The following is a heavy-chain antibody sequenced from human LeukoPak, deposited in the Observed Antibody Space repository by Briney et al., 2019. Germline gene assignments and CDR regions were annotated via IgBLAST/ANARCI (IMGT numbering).Heavy chain of an antibody. CDR2: IYTSGST. D-gene: IGHD3-10*01. Sequence: PSETLSLTCTVSGGSISSGSYYWSWIRQPAGKGLEWIGRIYTSGSTNYNPSLKSQVTISVDTSKNQFSLKLSSVTAADTAVYYCAREDYYGSGSYFAWLDYWGQGTLVTVSS. V-gene: IGHV4-61*02. CDR1: GGSISSGSYY. J-gene: IGHJ4*02. CDR3: AREDYYGSGSYFAWLDY.